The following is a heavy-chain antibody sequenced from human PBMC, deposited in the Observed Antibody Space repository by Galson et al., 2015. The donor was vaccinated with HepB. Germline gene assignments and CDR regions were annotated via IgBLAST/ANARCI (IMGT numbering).Heavy chain of an antibody. CDR2: TYYRSKWII. Sequence: CAISGDSVSSNHAVWNWIRQSPSRGLEWLGRTYYRSKWIIDYATSVKSRITISPDTSRNQFSLHLSSVTPEDTAVYYCAYCSDVWGQGTAVIVSS. D-gene: IGHD1-26*01. J-gene: IGHJ6*02. CDR1: GDSVSSNHAV. V-gene: IGHV6-1*01. CDR3: AYCSDV.